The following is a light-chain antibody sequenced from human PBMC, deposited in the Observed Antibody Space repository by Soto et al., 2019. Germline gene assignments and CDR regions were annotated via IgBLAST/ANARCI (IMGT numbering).Light chain of an antibody. Sequence: EIVMTQSPATLSVSPGERATLSCRASQSVGRNLAWYQQKPGQAPRLLIYGASTRATGIPARFRGSGSGTDFTLTISSLQSEDFAIYSCQQYNHWPPLTFGGGTKVEIK. CDR2: GAS. CDR3: QQYNHWPPLT. V-gene: IGKV3-15*01. CDR1: QSVGRN. J-gene: IGKJ4*01.